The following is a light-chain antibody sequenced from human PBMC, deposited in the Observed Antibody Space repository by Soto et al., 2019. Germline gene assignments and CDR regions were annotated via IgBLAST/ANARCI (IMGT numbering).Light chain of an antibody. CDR2: RND. CDR1: ISNIGNNY. J-gene: IGLJ1*01. V-gene: IGLV1-47*01. CDR3: AAWDDTVRSYV. Sequence: QSVLTQPSSVSGTPGQGVTISCSGSISNIGNNYVYGFQQLPGTAPKVLSNRNDQRPSGVPDRFSGSKSGTSASLAISGLRSEDEADYYCAAWDDTVRSYVFGTGTKLTV.